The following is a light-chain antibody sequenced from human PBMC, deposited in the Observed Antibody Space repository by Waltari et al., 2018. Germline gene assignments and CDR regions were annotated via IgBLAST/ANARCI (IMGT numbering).Light chain of an antibody. Sequence: DIVLTQSPGTLSLSPGERASLFCRARQSVGKYLAWYQQKPGQAPSLGMYDASTRATGIPDRFSGSGSGTDFSLTISRLEPEEFAVYYCQKYVNLPATFGQGTRVEIK. CDR1: QSVGKY. V-gene: IGKV3-20*01. CDR3: QKYVNLPAT. J-gene: IGKJ1*01. CDR2: DAS.